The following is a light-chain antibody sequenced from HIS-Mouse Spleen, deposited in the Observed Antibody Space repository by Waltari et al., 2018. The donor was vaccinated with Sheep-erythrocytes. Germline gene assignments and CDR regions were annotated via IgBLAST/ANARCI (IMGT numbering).Light chain of an antibody. CDR1: SSDVGGYNY. Sequence: QSALTQPASVSGSPGQSITISCTGTSSDVGGYNYVSWYQQHPGKAPKLMIYEVSNLPSAVSNRFSGSKSGNTASLTISVLQAEDEADYYCSSYTSSSTWVFGGGTKLTVL. V-gene: IGLV2-14*01. J-gene: IGLJ3*02. CDR2: EVS. CDR3: SSYTSSSTWV.